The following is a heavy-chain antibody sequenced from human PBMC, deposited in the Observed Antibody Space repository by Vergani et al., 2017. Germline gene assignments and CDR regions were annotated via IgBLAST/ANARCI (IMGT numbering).Heavy chain of an antibody. CDR1: GFTFSSYS. CDR2: INSRGTKT. J-gene: IGHJ4*02. D-gene: IGHD2-8*01. CDR3: ARAGVRAGFDF. Sequence: EVQLVESGGGLVKPGGSLRLSCAASGFTFSSYSMNWVRQAPGKGLEWVANINSRGTKTDYMPSLGARFSISRDNTQRSLHLQMYNLRVEDTAIYYCARAGVRAGFDFWGQGTLVTVSS. V-gene: IGHV3-7*03.